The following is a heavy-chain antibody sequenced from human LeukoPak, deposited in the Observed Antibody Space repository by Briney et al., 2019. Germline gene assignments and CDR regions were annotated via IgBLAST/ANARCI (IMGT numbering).Heavy chain of an antibody. J-gene: IGHJ4*02. Sequence: SMKVSSKASGGTFSSYAISWVRQAPGQGLEWMGGIIPIFGTANYAQKFQGRVTITADESTSTAYMELSSLRSEDTAVYYCARDLVSRFWSGYYGYWGQGTLVTVSS. D-gene: IGHD3-3*01. CDR3: ARDLVSRFWSGYYGY. CDR1: GGTFSSYA. V-gene: IGHV1-69*01. CDR2: IIPIFGTA.